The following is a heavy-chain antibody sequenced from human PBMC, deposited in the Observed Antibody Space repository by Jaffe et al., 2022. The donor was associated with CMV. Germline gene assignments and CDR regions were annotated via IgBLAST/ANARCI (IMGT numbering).Heavy chain of an antibody. Sequence: EVQLVESGGGLVQPGGSLRLSCAASGFTFSSYEMNWVRQAPGKGLEWVSYISSSGSTIYYADSVKGRFTISRDNAKNSLYLQMNSLRAEDTAVYYCATDSSGYYYAYFQHWGQGTLVTVSS. CDR1: GFTFSSYE. V-gene: IGHV3-48*03. J-gene: IGHJ1*01. CDR3: ATDSSGYYYAYFQH. CDR2: ISSSGSTI. D-gene: IGHD3-22*01.